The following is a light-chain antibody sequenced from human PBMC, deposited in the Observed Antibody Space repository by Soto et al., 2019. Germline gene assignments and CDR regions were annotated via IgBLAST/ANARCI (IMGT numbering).Light chain of an antibody. V-gene: IGKV1-16*02. CDR1: QAISNY. J-gene: IGKJ5*01. Sequence: DIQMTQSQPSLSASVGDRVTMTCRASQAISNYLAWFQQKPGKAPESLIYAASSLQSGVPSKFSGSGSGTDFTLTISSLQPEDFATYYCQQYNSYPITFGQGTRLEIK. CDR3: QQYNSYPIT. CDR2: AAS.